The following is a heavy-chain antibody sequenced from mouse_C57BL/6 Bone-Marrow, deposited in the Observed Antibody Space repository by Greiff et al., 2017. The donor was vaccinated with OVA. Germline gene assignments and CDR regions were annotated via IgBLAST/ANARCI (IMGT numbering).Heavy chain of an antibody. CDR2: IYPRDGST. CDR1: GYTFTSYD. CDR3: ARPFLITTVVAYWYFDV. Sequence: VKLVESGPELVKPGASVKLSCKASGYTFTSYDINWVKQRPGQGLEWIGWIYPRDGSTKYNEKFKGKATLTVDTSSSTAYMELHSLTSEDSAVYFCARPFLITTVVAYWYFDVWGTGTTVTVSS. J-gene: IGHJ1*03. D-gene: IGHD1-1*01. V-gene: IGHV1-85*01.